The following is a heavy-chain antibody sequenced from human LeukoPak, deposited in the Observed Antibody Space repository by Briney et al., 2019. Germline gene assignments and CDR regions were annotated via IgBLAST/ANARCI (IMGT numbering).Heavy chain of an antibody. Sequence: GGSLRLSCAASGFTFSSYAMSWVRQAPGKGLKWVTTINDNGAGTYYADSVKGRSTISRDNSYNTVSLQMNSLRDEDTGVYYCAKGLRTGVGPYMGYHYYMDVWGKGATVTVSS. D-gene: IGHD3-16*01. J-gene: IGHJ6*03. CDR2: INDNGAGT. CDR1: GFTFSSYA. V-gene: IGHV3-23*01. CDR3: AKGLRTGVGPYMGYHYYMDV.